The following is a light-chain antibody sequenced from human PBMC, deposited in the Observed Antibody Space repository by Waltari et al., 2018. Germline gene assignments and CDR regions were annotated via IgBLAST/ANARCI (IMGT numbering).Light chain of an antibody. V-gene: IGKV3-15*01. Sequence: VMTQSPATLSVSPGERATLSCRASQSISDNLAWYQQKRGQAPRLLIYSASTRATGIPARFTGSGSGTDFTLTISSLQSEDSAVYYCQQYNRWPPITFGQGTRLEI. CDR3: QQYNRWPPIT. CDR1: QSISDN. J-gene: IGKJ5*01. CDR2: SAS.